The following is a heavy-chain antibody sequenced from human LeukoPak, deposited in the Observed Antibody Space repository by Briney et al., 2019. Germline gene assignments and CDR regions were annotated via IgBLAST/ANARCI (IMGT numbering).Heavy chain of an antibody. CDR1: GFTFSSNT. CDR3: AKVGMGSYLRGHFDY. V-gene: IGHV3-23*01. Sequence: GGSLRLTCVASGFTFSSNTMTWVRQAPGKGLEWVSSVISGSGGSTYYADSVKGRFTISRDNSNNTLYLQMSSLRAEDTAVYYCAKVGMGSYLRGHFDYWGQGTLVTVSS. J-gene: IGHJ4*02. CDR2: ISGSGGST. D-gene: IGHD1-26*01.